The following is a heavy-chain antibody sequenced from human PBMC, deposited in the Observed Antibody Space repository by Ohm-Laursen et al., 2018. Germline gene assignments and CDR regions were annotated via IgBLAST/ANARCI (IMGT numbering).Heavy chain of an antibody. CDR3: ARKYYYDSSGYRSRSPFDY. CDR2: INHSGST. D-gene: IGHD3-22*01. CDR1: GGSISGYY. Sequence: GTLSLTCTVSGGSISGYYWSWIRQPPGQGLEWIGEINHSGSTNYNPSLKSRVTISVDTSKNQFSLKLSSVTAADTAVYYCARKYYYDSSGYRSRSPFDYWGQGTLVTVSS. V-gene: IGHV4-34*01. J-gene: IGHJ4*02.